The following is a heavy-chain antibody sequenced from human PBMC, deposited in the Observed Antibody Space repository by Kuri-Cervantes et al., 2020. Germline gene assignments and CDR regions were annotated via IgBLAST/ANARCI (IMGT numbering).Heavy chain of an antibody. CDR3: VRDSYWSSLN. CDR1: GGSISSSS. J-gene: IGHJ4*02. D-gene: IGHD1-26*01. Sequence: GESLKISCTVSGGSISSSSYYWGWIRQPPGKGLEWVSSISSSSSYIYYADSVKGRFTISRDNAKNSLYLQMNSLRAEDTAVYYCVRDSYWSSLNWGQGTLVTVSS. V-gene: IGHV3-21*01. CDR2: ISSSSSYI.